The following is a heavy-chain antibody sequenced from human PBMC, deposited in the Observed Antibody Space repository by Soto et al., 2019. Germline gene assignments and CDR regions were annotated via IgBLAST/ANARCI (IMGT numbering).Heavy chain of an antibody. V-gene: IGHV1-69*13. D-gene: IGHD6-6*01. CDR1: GGTFSSYA. Sequence: SVKVSCKASGGTFSSYAISWVRQAPGQGLEWMGGIIPIFGTANYAQKFQGRVTITADESTSTAYMELSSLRSEDTAVYYCAKPQSIQDHYYGMDVWGQGTTVTVSS. CDR2: IIPIFGTA. J-gene: IGHJ6*02. CDR3: AKPQSIQDHYYGMDV.